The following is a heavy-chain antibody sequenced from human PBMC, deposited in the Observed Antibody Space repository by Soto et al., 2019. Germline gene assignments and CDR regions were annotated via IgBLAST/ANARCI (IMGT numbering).Heavy chain of an antibody. CDR2: ISTDGTNQ. D-gene: IGHD3-16*02. J-gene: IGHJ4*02. V-gene: IGHV3-30-3*01. CDR3: AVGGGDLSLTPFDY. CDR1: GFNFKAYG. Sequence: QVHLVESGGGVVQPGRSLRLSCVASGFNFKAYGMHWVRQAPGKGLEWVAAISTDGTNQHHADSVKGRFTISRDNFKNTLYLQMNSLRPEDTAVYFCAVGGGDLSLTPFDYWGQGTLVTVSS.